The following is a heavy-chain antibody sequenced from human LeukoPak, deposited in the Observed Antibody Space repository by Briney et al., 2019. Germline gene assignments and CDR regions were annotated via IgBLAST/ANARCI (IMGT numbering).Heavy chain of an antibody. CDR1: GGSFSGYY. D-gene: IGHD4-23*01. CDR3: ARDESFGSNDNWFDP. V-gene: IGHV4-34*01. CDR2: IYSGGTT. J-gene: IGHJ5*02. Sequence: SETVSLTCAVYGGSFSGYYWSWVRQPPGKGLEWIGRIYSGGTTNYNPSLKSRVTISVDTSKNQFSLKLTSVTAADTAVYYCARDESFGSNDNWFDPWGQGTLVTVSS.